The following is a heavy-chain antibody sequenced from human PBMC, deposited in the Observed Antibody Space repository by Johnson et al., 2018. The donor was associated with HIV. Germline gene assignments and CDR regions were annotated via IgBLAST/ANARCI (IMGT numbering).Heavy chain of an antibody. CDR2: ISYDGSNK. CDR1: GFTFNNYG. V-gene: IGHV3-30*19. J-gene: IGHJ3*02. D-gene: IGHD6-13*01. CDR3: ALSGGAAAYDAFDI. Sequence: QVTLVESGGDVVQPGGSLRLSCAASGFTFNNYGMHWVRQAPGKGLGWVAVISYDGSNKYYADSVKGRFTISRDNSKNTLYLQMNRLRAEDTAVYYCALSGGAAAYDAFDIWGQGTMVTVSS.